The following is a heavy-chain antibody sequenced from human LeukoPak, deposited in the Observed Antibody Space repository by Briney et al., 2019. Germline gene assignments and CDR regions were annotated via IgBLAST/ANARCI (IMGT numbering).Heavy chain of an antibody. V-gene: IGHV4-34*01. CDR1: GGSFSGYY. CDR3: ARGVAGSGVFDY. D-gene: IGHD5-12*01. CDR2: INHSGST. Sequence: SETLSLTCAVYGGSFSGYYWSWIRQPLGKGLEWIGEINHSGSTNYNPSLKSRVTISVDTSKNQFSLKLSSVTAADTAVYYCARGVAGSGVFDYWGQGTLVTVSS. J-gene: IGHJ4*02.